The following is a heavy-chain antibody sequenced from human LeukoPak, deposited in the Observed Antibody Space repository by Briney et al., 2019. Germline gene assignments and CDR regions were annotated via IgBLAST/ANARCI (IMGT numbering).Heavy chain of an antibody. V-gene: IGHV5-51*01. CDR3: TRHVYDSGGYYYDY. J-gene: IGHJ4*02. CDR2: VYPADSST. D-gene: IGHD3-22*01. CDR1: GYSFTNYW. Sequence: PGESLNISCKGSGYSFTNYWIGWARQMPGKGLEWMGIVYPADSSTRYSPSFRGQVTISADKPITTAYLQWSSLKASDTAMYYCTRHVYDSGGYYYDYWGQGTLVTVSS.